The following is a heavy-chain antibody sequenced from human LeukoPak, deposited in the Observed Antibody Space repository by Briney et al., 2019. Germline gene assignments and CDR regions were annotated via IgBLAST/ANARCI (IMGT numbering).Heavy chain of an antibody. CDR2: ISGSGSST. D-gene: IGHD5-24*01. J-gene: IGHJ4*02. Sequence: GGSLRLSCAASEFTFSSYAMSWVRQAPGKGLEWVSAISGSGSSTYYADSVKGRFTISRANSKNTLYLQMNSLRAEDTALYYCAKRDGYNSNPLKDWGQGTLVTVSS. CDR1: EFTFSSYA. CDR3: AKRDGYNSNPLKD. V-gene: IGHV3-23*01.